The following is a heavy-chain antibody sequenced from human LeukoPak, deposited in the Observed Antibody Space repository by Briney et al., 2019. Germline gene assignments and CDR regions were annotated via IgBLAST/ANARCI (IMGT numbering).Heavy chain of an antibody. D-gene: IGHD4-17*01. CDR2: INAYNGNT. J-gene: IGHJ6*02. Sequence: ASVKVSCKASGYTFTSYGISWVRQAPGQGLEWMGWINAYNGNTNYAQKLQGRVTMTTDTATSTAYMELRSLRSDDTAVDYCARLPPYGDYYYYGMDVWGQGTTVTVSS. CDR3: ARLPPYGDYYYYGMDV. CDR1: GYTFTSYG. V-gene: IGHV1-18*01.